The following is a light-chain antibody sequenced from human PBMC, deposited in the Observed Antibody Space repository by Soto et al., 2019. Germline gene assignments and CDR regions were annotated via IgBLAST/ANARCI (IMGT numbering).Light chain of an antibody. CDR1: SSDVGSYNL. CDR2: EGS. Sequence: QSALTQPASVSGSPGQSIPISCTGTSSDVGSYNLVSWYQQHPGNAPKLMIYEGSKRPSGVSNRFFGSKSGNTASLTISGLQAEDEADYYCCSFARGSTLVFGGGTQLTVL. V-gene: IGLV2-23*01. J-gene: IGLJ3*02. CDR3: CSFARGSTLV.